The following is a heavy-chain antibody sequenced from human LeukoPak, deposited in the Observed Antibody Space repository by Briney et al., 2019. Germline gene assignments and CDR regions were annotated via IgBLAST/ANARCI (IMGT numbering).Heavy chain of an antibody. CDR2: INWNGGST. Sequence: GGSLRLSCAASGFPFSSYAMYWVRQAPGKGLVWVSGINWNGGSTGYADSVKGRFTISRDNAKNSLYLQMNSLRAEDTALYYCARDSNYDGQFDYWGQGTLVTVSS. CDR1: GFPFSSYA. CDR3: ARDSNYDGQFDY. D-gene: IGHD4-11*01. V-gene: IGHV3-20*04. J-gene: IGHJ4*02.